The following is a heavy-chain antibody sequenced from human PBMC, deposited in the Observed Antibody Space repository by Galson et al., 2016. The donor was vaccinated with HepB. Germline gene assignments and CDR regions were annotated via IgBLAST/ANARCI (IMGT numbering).Heavy chain of an antibody. CDR3: ARGGRSLSYYDSWSGWSWFDP. D-gene: IGHD3-3*01. V-gene: IGHV3-11*01. J-gene: IGHJ5*02. CDR1: GFSFSESY. CDR2: ISSGGSIK. Sequence: SLRLSCAASGFSFSESYMSWIRQAPGKGLEWISYISSGGSIKYYADSVKGRFTISRDNAKNSLHLQMNSLRAEDTAVYYCARGGRSLSYYDSWSGWSWFDPWGQGTLVTVSS.